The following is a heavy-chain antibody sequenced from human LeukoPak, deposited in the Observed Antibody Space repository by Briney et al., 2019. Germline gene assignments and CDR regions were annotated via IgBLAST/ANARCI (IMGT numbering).Heavy chain of an antibody. J-gene: IGHJ4*02. V-gene: IGHV4-59*08. CDR3: ARQGRWLRFGLDY. CDR2: IYYSGST. Sequence: SETLSLTCTVSGGSISSYYWSRIRQPPGKGLKWIGYIYYSGSTNYNPSLKSRVTISVDTSKNQFSLKLSSVTAADTAVYYCARQGRWLRFGLDYWGQGTLVTVSS. CDR1: GGSISSYY. D-gene: IGHD5-12*01.